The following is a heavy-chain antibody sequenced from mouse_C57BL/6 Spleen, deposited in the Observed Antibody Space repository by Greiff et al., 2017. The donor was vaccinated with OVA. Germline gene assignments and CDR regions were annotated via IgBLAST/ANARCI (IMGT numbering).Heavy chain of an antibody. CDR3: ARHWITTGVALWYFDV. Sequence: DVKLVESGGDLVKPGGSLKLSCAASGFTFSSYGMSWVRQTPDKRLEWVATISSGGSYTYYPDSVKGRFTISRDNAKNTLYLQMSSLKSEDTAMYYCARHWITTGVALWYFDVWGTGTTVTVSS. CDR1: GFTFSSYG. J-gene: IGHJ1*03. V-gene: IGHV5-6*02. CDR2: ISSGGSYT. D-gene: IGHD1-1*01.